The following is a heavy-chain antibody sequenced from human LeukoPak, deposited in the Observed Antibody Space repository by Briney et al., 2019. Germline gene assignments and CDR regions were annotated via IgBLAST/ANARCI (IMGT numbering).Heavy chain of an antibody. CDR2: INTNTGNP. D-gene: IGHD6-6*01. CDR1: GYTFTSYA. CDR3: ARCRIAARSYYMDV. V-gene: IGHV7-4-1*02. J-gene: IGHJ6*03. Sequence: GSSVTVSCKASGYTFTSYAMNWVRQAPGQGLEWMGWINTNTGNPTYAQGFTGRFVFSLDTSVSTAYLQISSLKAEDTAVYYCARCRIAARSYYMDVWGKGTTVTVSS.